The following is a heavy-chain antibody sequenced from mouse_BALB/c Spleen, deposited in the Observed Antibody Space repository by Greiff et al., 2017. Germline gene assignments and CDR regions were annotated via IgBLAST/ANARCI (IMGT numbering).Heavy chain of an antibody. D-gene: IGHD1-1*01. CDR2: ISSGGGST. J-gene: IGHJ3*01. Sequence: DVKLVESGGGLVKPGGSLKLSCAASGFAFSSYDMSWVRQTPEKRLEWVAYISSGGGSTYYPDTVKGRFTISRDNAKNTLYLQMSSLKSEDTAMYYCARDYYGSSSWFAYWGQGTLVTVSA. CDR3: ARDYYGSSSWFAY. V-gene: IGHV5-12-1*01. CDR1: GFAFSSYD.